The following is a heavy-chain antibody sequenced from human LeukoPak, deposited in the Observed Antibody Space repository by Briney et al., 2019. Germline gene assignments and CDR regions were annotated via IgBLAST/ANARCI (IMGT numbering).Heavy chain of an antibody. CDR1: GFSFITYG. CDR2: IGSGSSSI. D-gene: IGHD3-22*01. V-gene: IGHV3-48*01. CDR3: RVVITGSNSYFDY. Sequence: PGGSRRLSCAASGFSFITYGMNWVRQAPGKGLEWLSYIGSGSSSIYYADSVRGRFTISRDNAKNSLYLEMDSLRAEDTAVYYCRVVITGSNSYFDYWGQGTLVTVSS. J-gene: IGHJ4*02.